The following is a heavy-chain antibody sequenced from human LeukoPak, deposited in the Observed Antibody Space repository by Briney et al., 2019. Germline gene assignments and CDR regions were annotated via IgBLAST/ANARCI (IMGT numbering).Heavy chain of an antibody. D-gene: IGHD3-3*01. J-gene: IGHJ2*01. Sequence: SETLSLTCTVSGGSISSGGYYWSWIRQHPGKGLEWIGYIYYSGSTYYNPSLKSRVTISVDTSKNQFSLKLSSVTAADTAVYYCARGLGGYWYFDLWGRGTLVTVSS. CDR2: IYYSGST. CDR3: ARGLGGYWYFDL. CDR1: GGSISSGGYY. V-gene: IGHV4-31*03.